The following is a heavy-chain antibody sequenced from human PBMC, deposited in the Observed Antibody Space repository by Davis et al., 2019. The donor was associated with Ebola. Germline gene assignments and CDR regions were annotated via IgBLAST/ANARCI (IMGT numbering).Heavy chain of an antibody. J-gene: IGHJ4*02. D-gene: IGHD1-26*01. CDR1: GYTFTGYY. V-gene: IGHV1-2*04. CDR3: ARDMGGSYGGVDY. Sequence: AASVKVSCKASGYTFTGYYMHWVRQAPGQGLEWMGWINPNSGGTNYAQKFQGWVTMTRDTSISTAYMELSRLRSDDTAVYYCARDMGGSYGGVDYWGQGTLVTVSS. CDR2: INPNSGGT.